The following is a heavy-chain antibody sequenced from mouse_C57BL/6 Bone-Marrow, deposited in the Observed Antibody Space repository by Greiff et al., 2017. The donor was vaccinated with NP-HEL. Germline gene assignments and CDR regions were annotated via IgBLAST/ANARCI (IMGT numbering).Heavy chain of an antibody. D-gene: IGHD1-1*01. Sequence: QVQLQQSGAELVKPGASVKMSCKASGYTFTTYPIEWMKQSPGQCLEWIGNFHPYNDYTKYNEKFKGKATLTVEKSSSTVYLDLSRLTSDDSAVYYCARRSNFDYAMDYWGQGTSVTVTS. V-gene: IGHV1-47*01. J-gene: IGHJ4*01. CDR1: GYTFTTYP. CDR2: FHPYNDYT. CDR3: ARRSNFDYAMDY.